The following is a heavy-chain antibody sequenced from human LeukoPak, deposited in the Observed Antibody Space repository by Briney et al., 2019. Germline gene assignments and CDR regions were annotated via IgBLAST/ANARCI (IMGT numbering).Heavy chain of an antibody. V-gene: IGHV4-61*02. CDR1: GGSISSGSYY. Sequence: SETLSLACTVSGGSISSGSYYWSWIRQPAGKGLEWIGRIYTSGSTNYNPSLKSRVTISVDTSKNQFSLKLSSVTAADTAVYYCARGQTAMGTDAFDIWGQGTMVTVSS. CDR3: ARGQTAMGTDAFDI. CDR2: IYTSGST. J-gene: IGHJ3*02. D-gene: IGHD5-18*01.